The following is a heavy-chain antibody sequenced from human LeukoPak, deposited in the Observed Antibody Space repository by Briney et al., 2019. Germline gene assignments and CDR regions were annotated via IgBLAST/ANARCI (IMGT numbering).Heavy chain of an antibody. Sequence: PGGSLRLSCAASGLTFRDYEMNWVRQAPGKGLEWVANIKQDGSEKYYVDSVKGRFTVSRDNAKNSLYLQMNSLRAEDTAVYYCARGLSTVTTRQDYYYYYMDVWGKGTTVTVSS. J-gene: IGHJ6*03. CDR2: IKQDGSEK. V-gene: IGHV3-7*01. D-gene: IGHD4-11*01. CDR3: ARGLSTVTTRQDYYYYYMDV. CDR1: GLTFRDYE.